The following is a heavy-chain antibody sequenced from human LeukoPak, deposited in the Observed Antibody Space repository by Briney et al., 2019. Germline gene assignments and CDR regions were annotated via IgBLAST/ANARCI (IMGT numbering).Heavy chain of an antibody. J-gene: IGHJ4*02. D-gene: IGHD6-25*01. V-gene: IGHV3-48*01. CDR3: AKVGFSDY. CDR1: GFTFSSYD. CDR2: IRTSSTTI. Sequence: GGSLRLSCAASGFTFSSYDMNWVRQAPGKGLEWVSYIRTSSTTIYYADSVKGRFTVSRDNAKNSLYLQMNSLRAEDTAVYYCAKVGFSDYWGQGTLVTVSS.